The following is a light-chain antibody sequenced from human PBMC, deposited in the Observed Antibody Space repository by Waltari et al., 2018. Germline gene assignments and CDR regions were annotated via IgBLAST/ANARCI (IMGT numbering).Light chain of an antibody. V-gene: IGLV2-23*02. Sequence: QSALPQPASVSGSPGQSTTISCTGTSSAVGGYKYVPWYQQHPGKAPKLMIYAVSERPSGVSNRFSGSKSANTASLTIAGLQAEDEADYYCCSYAGSGTYVFGTGTKVTVL. CDR1: SSAVGGYKY. CDR2: AVS. CDR3: CSYAGSGTYV. J-gene: IGLJ1*01.